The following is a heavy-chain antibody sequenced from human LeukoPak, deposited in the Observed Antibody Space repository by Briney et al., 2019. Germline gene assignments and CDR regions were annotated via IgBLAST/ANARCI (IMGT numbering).Heavy chain of an antibody. CDR2: IYYSGST. J-gene: IGHJ2*01. V-gene: IGHV4-59*01. Sequence: SETLSLTCTVSGGSISTYYWSWIRQPPGEGLEWIGYIYYSGSTNYNPSLKSRVTISVDTSKNQFSLKLCSMTAADTAVYYCAREDFYGSSRYFDLWGRGTLVTVSS. D-gene: IGHD2/OR15-2a*01. CDR1: GGSISTYY. CDR3: AREDFYGSSRYFDL.